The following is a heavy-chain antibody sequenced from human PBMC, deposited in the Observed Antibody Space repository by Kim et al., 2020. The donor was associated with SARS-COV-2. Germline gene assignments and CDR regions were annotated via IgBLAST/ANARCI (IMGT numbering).Heavy chain of an antibody. Sequence: GGSLRLSCAASGFTFSSYGMHWVRQAPGKGLEWVAVISYDGSNKYYADSVKGRFTISRDNSKNTLYLQMNSLRAEDTAVYYCANQEWEPEGGAFDIWGQGTMVTVSS. J-gene: IGHJ3*02. CDR2: ISYDGSNK. CDR3: ANQEWEPEGGAFDI. V-gene: IGHV3-30*18. CDR1: GFTFSSYG. D-gene: IGHD1-26*01.